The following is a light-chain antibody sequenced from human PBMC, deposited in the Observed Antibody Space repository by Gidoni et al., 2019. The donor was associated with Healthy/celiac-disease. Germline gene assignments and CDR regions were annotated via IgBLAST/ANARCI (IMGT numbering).Light chain of an antibody. CDR3: SSYTSSSAYV. CDR1: SSDVGGYNY. CDR2: DVS. Sequence: HSALTQPASVSGSPGQSITISCTGTSSDVGGYNYVSWYQQDPGKAPKLMIDDVSNRPPGVSNRFSGSKSGNTASLTISGLQAEDEADYYCSSYTSSSAYVFGTGTKVTVL. V-gene: IGLV2-14*01. J-gene: IGLJ1*01.